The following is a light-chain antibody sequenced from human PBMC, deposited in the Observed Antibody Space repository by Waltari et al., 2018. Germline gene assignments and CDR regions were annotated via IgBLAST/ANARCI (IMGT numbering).Light chain of an antibody. CDR2: GAS. CDR3: LQYDTYPRT. CDR1: QDISNF. V-gene: IGKV1-16*02. J-gene: IGKJ4*02. Sequence: DIVMTPPPPPPSASVGDRVTTTSRATQDISNFLAWFQQKPGKAPMSLIYGASSLEGGVPSKFSGSGSGTDFTLSISSLQPEDVAAYYCLQYDTYPRTFGGGTKVEIK.